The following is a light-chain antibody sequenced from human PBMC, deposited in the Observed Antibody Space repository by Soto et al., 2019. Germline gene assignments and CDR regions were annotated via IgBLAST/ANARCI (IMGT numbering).Light chain of an antibody. CDR2: QDS. CDR1: KLGDKY. V-gene: IGLV3-1*01. Sequence: SYELTQPPSVSVSPGQTASITSPGDKLGDKYACWYQQKPGQSPVLVVYQDSKRPSGIPERFSGSNAGNTATLTISGTQAMDEADYYCQAWDSSRGVFGTRTKLTFL. J-gene: IGLJ1*01. CDR3: QAWDSSRGV.